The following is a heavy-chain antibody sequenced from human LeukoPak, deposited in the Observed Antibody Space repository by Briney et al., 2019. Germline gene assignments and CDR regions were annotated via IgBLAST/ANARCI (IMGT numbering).Heavy chain of an antibody. CDR3: ARGAYCGGDCYSDAFDI. CDR1: GYTLTELS. Sequence: ASVKVSCKVSGYTLTELSMHWVRQAPGKGLEWMGGFDPEDGETIYAQKFQGRVTMTRNTSISTAYMELSSLRSEDTAVYYCARGAYCGGDCYSDAFDIWGQGTMVTVSS. V-gene: IGHV1-24*01. J-gene: IGHJ3*02. CDR2: FDPEDGET. D-gene: IGHD2-21*02.